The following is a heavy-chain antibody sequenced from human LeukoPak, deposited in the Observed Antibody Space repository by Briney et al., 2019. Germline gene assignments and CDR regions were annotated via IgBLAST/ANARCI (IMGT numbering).Heavy chain of an antibody. CDR2: MNPHSGNT. V-gene: IGHV1-8*03. D-gene: IGHD3-22*01. J-gene: IGHJ4*02. CDR1: GYTFTSYD. CDR3: ARFDDSSGYSDY. Sequence: ASVKVSCKASGYTFTSYDINWVRQATGQGLEWMGWMNPHSGNTGYAQKFQGRVTITRNTSISTAYMELSSLRSEDTAVYYCARFDDSSGYSDYWGQGTLVTVSS.